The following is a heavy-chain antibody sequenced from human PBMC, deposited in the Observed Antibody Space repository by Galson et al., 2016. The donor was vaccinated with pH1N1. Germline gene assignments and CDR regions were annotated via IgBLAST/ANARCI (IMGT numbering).Heavy chain of an antibody. CDR2: IYYSGST. D-gene: IGHD1-26*01. Sequence: SETLSLTCTVSGGSISSSSYYWGWIRQPPGKGLEWIGSIYYSGSTYYNPSLKSRVTISVDTSRNQFSLKLSSVTAADTSVYYCARLARGERLFYFDDWGQGKLVTVSS. CDR1: GGSISSSSYY. V-gene: IGHV4-39*01. CDR3: ARLARGERLFYFDD. J-gene: IGHJ4*02.